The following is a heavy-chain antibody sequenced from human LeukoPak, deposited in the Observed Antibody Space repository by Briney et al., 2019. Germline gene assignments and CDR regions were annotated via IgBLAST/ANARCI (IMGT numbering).Heavy chain of an antibody. CDR2: IKQDESEK. Sequence: QSGGSLRLSCAASGFTFSTYWMSWVRQAPGKGLEWVANIKQDESEKYYVDSVKGRFTISRDNAKNSLYLQMNSLRAEDTAVHYCTKVFLSARDYSWGSYRYLAFDIWGQGTMVTVSS. CDR3: TKVFLSARDYSWGSYRYLAFDI. D-gene: IGHD3-16*02. J-gene: IGHJ3*02. V-gene: IGHV3-7*01. CDR1: GFTFSTYW.